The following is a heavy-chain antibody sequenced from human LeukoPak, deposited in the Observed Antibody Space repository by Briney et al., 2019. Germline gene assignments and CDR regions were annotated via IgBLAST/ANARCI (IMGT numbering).Heavy chain of an antibody. CDR3: ARGDYYGSGSSYHDAFDI. D-gene: IGHD3-10*01. CDR1: GFTFSNAW. V-gene: IGHV3-7*03. J-gene: IGHJ3*02. CDR2: IKPDGSEK. Sequence: GGSLRLSCAASGFTFSNAWMSWVRQAPGKGLEWVANIKPDGSEKHYVDSVKGRLTFARDNAKNSLYLQMNSLRAEDTAVYYCARGDYYGSGSSYHDAFDIWGQGTMVTVSS.